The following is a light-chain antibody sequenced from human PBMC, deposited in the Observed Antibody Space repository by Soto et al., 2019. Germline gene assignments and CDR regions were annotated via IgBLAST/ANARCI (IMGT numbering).Light chain of an antibody. V-gene: IGKV3-20*01. CDR1: QTVSSRD. J-gene: IGKJ1*01. CDR3: QQYATSPRT. CDR2: GAS. Sequence: EIVLTQSPGTLSLSPGERATLSCRASQTVSSRDLAWYQQRPGQAPRLLIYGASTRATGIPDRFSGSGSGTDLTLTISRLEPEDFAVYSCQQYATSPRTFGQGTKVDI.